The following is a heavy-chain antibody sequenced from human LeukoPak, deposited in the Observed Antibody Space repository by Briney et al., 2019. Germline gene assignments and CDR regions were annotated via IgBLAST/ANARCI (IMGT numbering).Heavy chain of an antibody. V-gene: IGHV4-59*08. CDR3: ARSAGYSSGWGLY. Sequence: SETLSLTCTVSGGSISSYYWSWIRQPPGKGLEWIGYIYYSGSTNYNPSLKSRVTISVDTSKNQFSLKLSSVTAADTAVYYCARSAGYSSGWGLYWGQGTLVTVSS. CDR1: GGSISSYY. CDR2: IYYSGST. J-gene: IGHJ4*02. D-gene: IGHD6-19*01.